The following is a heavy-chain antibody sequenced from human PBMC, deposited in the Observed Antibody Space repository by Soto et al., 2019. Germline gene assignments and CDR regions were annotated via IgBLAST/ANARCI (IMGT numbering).Heavy chain of an antibody. CDR3: ARERHLNSPSDAFDL. D-gene: IGHD1-7*01. J-gene: IGHJ3*01. CDR1: GYNFIAQQ. CDR2: MNPNSAGS. Sequence: QVHLVQSGAEVKKPGASVNVSCMASGYNFIAQQINWVRQSPGLGLEWMGKMNPNSAGSDYAQEVQGRVTVTSVTSISAFYMELTSLTSDDSAVYYCARERHLNSPSDAFDLWGQGTMVIVSS. V-gene: IGHV1-2*02.